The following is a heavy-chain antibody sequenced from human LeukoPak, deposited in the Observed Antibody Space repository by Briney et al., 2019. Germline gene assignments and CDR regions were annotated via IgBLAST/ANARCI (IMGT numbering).Heavy chain of an antibody. CDR3: ARFGDSNDAFDI. CDR2: INWNGGST. V-gene: IGHV3-20*04. J-gene: IGHJ3*02. CDR1: GFTFDDYG. D-gene: IGHD4-17*01. Sequence: GGSLRLSXAASGFTFDDYGMSWVRHAPGKGLEWVSGINWNGGSTGYADSVKGRFTISRDNAKNSLYLQMNSLRAEDTALYYCARFGDSNDAFDIWGQGTMVTVSS.